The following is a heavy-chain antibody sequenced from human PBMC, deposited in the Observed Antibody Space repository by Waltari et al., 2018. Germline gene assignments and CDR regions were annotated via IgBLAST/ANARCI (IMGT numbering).Heavy chain of an antibody. D-gene: IGHD3-16*01. CDR2: INAGNGNT. CDR1: GYTFTSYA. V-gene: IGHV1-3*01. J-gene: IGHJ3*02. CDR3: ARDWGVADAFDI. Sequence: QVQLVQSGAEVKKPGASVKVSCKASGYTFTSYAMHWVRQAPGQRLEWMGWINAGNGNTKYSQKFQGRVTITRDTYASTAYMELSSLRSEDTAVYYCARDWGVADAFDIWGQGTMVTVSS.